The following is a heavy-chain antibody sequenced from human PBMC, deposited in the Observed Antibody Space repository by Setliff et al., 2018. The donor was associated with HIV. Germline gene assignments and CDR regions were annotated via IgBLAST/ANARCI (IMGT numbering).Heavy chain of an antibody. Sequence: GGSLRLSCVASGLTFNYHAMTWVRQAPGKGLEWVANIKQDGSEQFYVDSVKGRFTISRDNAKNSLYLQMNSLRAEDTAVYFCARGRGESRTNYFDYWGQGTLVTVSS. V-gene: IGHV3-7*03. CDR2: IKQDGSEQ. CDR1: GLTFNYHA. J-gene: IGHJ4*02. CDR3: ARGRGESRTNYFDY.